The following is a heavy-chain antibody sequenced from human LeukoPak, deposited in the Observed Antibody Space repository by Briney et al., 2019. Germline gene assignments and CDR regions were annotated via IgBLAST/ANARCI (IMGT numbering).Heavy chain of an antibody. D-gene: IGHD3-3*01. Sequence: SETLSLTCTVSGDPGSSANYYWGWIRQSPGKGLEWIGRISYTGSPYYNPSLKSRVTISIDKPNHQLSLKLSSVTAADTAVYYCARERFWSGSNYFDYWGQGTLVTVSS. CDR1: GDPGSSANYY. V-gene: IGHV4-39*07. CDR3: ARERFWSGSNYFDY. CDR2: ISYTGSP. J-gene: IGHJ4*02.